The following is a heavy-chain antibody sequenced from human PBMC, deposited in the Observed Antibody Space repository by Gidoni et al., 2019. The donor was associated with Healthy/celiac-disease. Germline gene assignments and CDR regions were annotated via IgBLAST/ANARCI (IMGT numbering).Heavy chain of an antibody. J-gene: IGHJ5*02. D-gene: IGHD5-18*01. CDR1: GYTLTELS. Sequence: QVQLVQSGAEVKKPGASVKVSCKVSGYTLTELSMHWVRQAPGKGLEWMGGFYPEDGETIYAQKFQGRVTMTEDTSTDTAYMELSSLRSEDTAVYYCATVHHPVKYSYGTPVVVANWFDPWGQGTLVTVSS. CDR3: ATVHHPVKYSYGTPVVVANWFDP. V-gene: IGHV1-24*01. CDR2: FYPEDGET.